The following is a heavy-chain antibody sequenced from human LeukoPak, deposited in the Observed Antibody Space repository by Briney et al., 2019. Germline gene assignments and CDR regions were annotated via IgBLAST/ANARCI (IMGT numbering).Heavy chain of an antibody. Sequence: GGSLRLSCAASGFTFSSYWMSWVRQAPGKGLEWVSAISGSGGSTYYADSVKGRFTISRDNSKNTLYLQMNSLRAEDTAVYYCAKVREQWLGNGYFDYWGQGTLVTVSS. CDR3: AKVREQWLGNGYFDY. CDR2: ISGSGGST. CDR1: GFTFSSYW. V-gene: IGHV3-23*01. J-gene: IGHJ4*02. D-gene: IGHD6-19*01.